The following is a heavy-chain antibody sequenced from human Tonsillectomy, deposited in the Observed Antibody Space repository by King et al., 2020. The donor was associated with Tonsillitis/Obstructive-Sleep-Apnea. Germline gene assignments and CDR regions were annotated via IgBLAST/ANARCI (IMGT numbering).Heavy chain of an antibody. D-gene: IGHD5-24*01. CDR1: GGSISSGGYY. CDR2: IYYSGST. CDR3: ARGRLQPKYYFDY. Sequence: QLQESGPGLVKPSQTLSLTCTVSGGSISSGGYYWSWIRQHPGKGLEWIGYIYYSGSTYYNPSLKSRVTISVDTSKNQFSLKLSSVTAADTAVYYCARGRLQPKYYFDYWGQGTLVTVSS. V-gene: IGHV4-31*03. J-gene: IGHJ4*02.